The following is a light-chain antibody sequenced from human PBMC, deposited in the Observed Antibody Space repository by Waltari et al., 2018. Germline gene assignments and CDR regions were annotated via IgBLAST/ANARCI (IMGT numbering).Light chain of an antibody. Sequence: EIVMTQSPTTVSLSPGDGATLSCRASQSVSGGYLSWYQQKPGQAPSLLIYGTSTSATGVPARFSGSGSGTDFTLTISNLQPDDFAVYYCQQDFNLPFTFGPGTKVEIK. CDR3: QQDFNLPFT. J-gene: IGKJ3*01. CDR1: QSVSGGY. V-gene: IGKV3D-7*01. CDR2: GTS.